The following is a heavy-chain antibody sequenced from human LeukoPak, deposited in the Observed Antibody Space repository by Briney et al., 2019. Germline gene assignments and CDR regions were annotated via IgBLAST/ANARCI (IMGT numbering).Heavy chain of an antibody. V-gene: IGHV3-23*01. CDR3: AKVPGDFGY. CDR1: GFTFNTYA. Sequence: PGGSLRLSCAASGFTFNTYAMNWVRQAPGKGLEWVSTISGSGDNTYYADSVKGRFTISRDNSKNTLYLQMNSLRAEDTAVYYCAKVPGDFGYWGQGTLVTVSS. D-gene: IGHD1-1*01. CDR2: ISGSGDNT. J-gene: IGHJ4*02.